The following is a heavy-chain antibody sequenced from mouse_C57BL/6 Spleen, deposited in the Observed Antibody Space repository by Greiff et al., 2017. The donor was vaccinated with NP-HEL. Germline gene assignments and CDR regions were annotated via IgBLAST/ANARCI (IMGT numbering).Heavy chain of an antibody. CDR1: GFTFPDYY. Sequence: VESGGGLVQPGGSLSLSCAASGFTFPDYYMSWVRQPPGKALEWLGFIRNKANGYTTEYSASVKGRFTISRDNSQSILYLQMSALRAEDSATYYCARNYYGSGDYYAMDYWGQGTSVTVSS. V-gene: IGHV7-3*01. CDR2: IRNKANGYTT. D-gene: IGHD1-1*01. CDR3: ARNYYGSGDYYAMDY. J-gene: IGHJ4*01.